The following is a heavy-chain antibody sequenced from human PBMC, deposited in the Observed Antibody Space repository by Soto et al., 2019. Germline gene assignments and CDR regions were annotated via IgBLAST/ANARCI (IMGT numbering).Heavy chain of an antibody. J-gene: IGHJ4*02. V-gene: IGHV5-51*01. D-gene: IGHD2-15*01. CDR3: ARLGDCSGSSCYPQEFDY. CDR1: GYSFTSYW. Sequence: HGESLKISCKGSGYSFTSYWIGWVRQMPGKGLEWMGIIYPGDSDTRYSPSFQGQVTISADKSISTAYLQWSSLKASDTAMYYCARLGDCSGSSCYPQEFDYWGQGTLVTVSS. CDR2: IYPGDSDT.